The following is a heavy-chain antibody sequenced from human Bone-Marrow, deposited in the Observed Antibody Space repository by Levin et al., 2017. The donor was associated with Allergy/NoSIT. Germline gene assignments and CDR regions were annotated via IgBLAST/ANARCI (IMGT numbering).Heavy chain of an antibody. J-gene: IGHJ4*02. CDR3: ARVGVFYYDSNGYYGSLDF. CDR2: VDPNTGGT. Sequence: ASVKVSCKASGYPLTSNHMHWVRQAPGQGLEWMGRVDPNTGGTNYAQAFQGRITVTRDTSVTTVYMELNRLTSDDTAIYYCARVGVFYYDSNGYYGSLDFWGQGTLVTVSP. D-gene: IGHD3-22*01. V-gene: IGHV1-2*06. CDR1: GYPLTSNH.